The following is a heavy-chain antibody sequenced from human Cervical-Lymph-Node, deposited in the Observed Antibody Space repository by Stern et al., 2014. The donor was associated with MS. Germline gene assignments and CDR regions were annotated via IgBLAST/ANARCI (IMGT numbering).Heavy chain of an antibody. Sequence: QVQLVESGPGLVKPSGTLSLTCAVSGGSISSGNWWSWVRQPPGKGLQWIGEIYQGGSTNYKPPLNSRVAISIDNTQRQFSLKLTSVTAADTAVYYCARSPRLWDDGSGSIYFYGMDVWGHGTTVTVSS. CDR2: IYQGGST. J-gene: IGHJ6*02. D-gene: IGHD3-22*01. CDR1: GGSISSGNW. V-gene: IGHV4-4*02. CDR3: ARSPRLWDDGSGSIYFYGMDV.